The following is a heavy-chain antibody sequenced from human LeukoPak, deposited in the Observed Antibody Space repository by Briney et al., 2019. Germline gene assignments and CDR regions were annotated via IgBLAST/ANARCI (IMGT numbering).Heavy chain of an antibody. CDR1: GFSFHSYA. V-gene: IGHV3-23*01. CDR2: ISGSAVST. D-gene: IGHD4-17*01. J-gene: IGHJ3*02. Sequence: GGSLRLSCVASGFSFHSYAMTWVRQGPGKGLELVSGISGSAVSTHYADSVKGRFTISRDNSKSTLYAQMNSLRAEDTAVYFCARVIDYGALDACDIWGQGTMVTVSS. CDR3: ARVIDYGALDACDI.